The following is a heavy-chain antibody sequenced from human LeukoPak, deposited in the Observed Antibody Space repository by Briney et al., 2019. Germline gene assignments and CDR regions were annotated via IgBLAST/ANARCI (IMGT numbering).Heavy chain of an antibody. CDR3: ARVASGYYGSGSYSHYFDY. D-gene: IGHD3-10*01. V-gene: IGHV1-2*02. CDR2: INPNSGGT. CDR1: GYTFTGYY. Sequence: GASVKVSCKASGYTFTGYYMHWVRQAPGQGLEWMGWINPNSGGTNYAQKFQGRVTMTRDTSIGTAYMELSRLRSDDTAVYYCARVASGYYGSGSYSHYFDYWGQGTLVTVSS. J-gene: IGHJ4*02.